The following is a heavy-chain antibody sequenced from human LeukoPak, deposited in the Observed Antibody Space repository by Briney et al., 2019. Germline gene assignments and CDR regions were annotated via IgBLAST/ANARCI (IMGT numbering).Heavy chain of an antibody. CDR1: GFTFDDYA. V-gene: IGHV3-74*01. CDR3: TRQMPAIRYFDF. Sequence: PGGSLRLSCAASGFTFDDYAMHWVRQAPGQGLVWVSLINTDGSSATYADSVKGRFTISRDNARNTLYLQMNSLRAEDTAVYYCTRQMPAIRYFDFWGQGTLVTVSS. D-gene: IGHD5-24*01. CDR2: INTDGSSA. J-gene: IGHJ4*02.